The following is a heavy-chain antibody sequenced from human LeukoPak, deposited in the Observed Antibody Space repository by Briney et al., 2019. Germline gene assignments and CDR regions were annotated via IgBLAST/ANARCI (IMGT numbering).Heavy chain of an antibody. CDR2: INHSGST. CDR1: GGSISNYY. Sequence: SETLSLTCTVSGGSISNYYWSWIRQPPGKGLEWIGEINHSGSTNYNPSLKSRVTISVDTSRNQFSLKLSSVTAADTAVYYCARGDGYIDYWGQGTLVTVSS. CDR3: ARGDGYIDY. V-gene: IGHV4-34*01. J-gene: IGHJ4*02. D-gene: IGHD5-24*01.